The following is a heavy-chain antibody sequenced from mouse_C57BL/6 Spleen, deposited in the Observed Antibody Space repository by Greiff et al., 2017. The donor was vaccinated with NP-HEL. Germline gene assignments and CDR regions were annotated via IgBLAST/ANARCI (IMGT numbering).Heavy chain of an antibody. J-gene: IGHJ2*01. V-gene: IGHV2-5*01. CDR3: AIRSYVGYFDY. CDR2: IWRGGST. D-gene: IGHD1-1*01. Sequence: VKLMESGPGLVQPSQSLSITCTVSGFSLTSYGVHWVRQSPGKGLEWPGVIWRGGSTDYNAAFMFRLSITKDNSKSQVFFKMNSLQADDTAIYYCAIRSYVGYFDYWGQGTTLTVSS. CDR1: GFSLTSYG.